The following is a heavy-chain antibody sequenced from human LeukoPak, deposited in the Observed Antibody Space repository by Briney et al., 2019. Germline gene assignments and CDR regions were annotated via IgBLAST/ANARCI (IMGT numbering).Heavy chain of an antibody. D-gene: IGHD3-22*01. CDR2: IYYSGST. J-gene: IGHJ1*01. V-gene: IGHV4-59*01. CDR3: ARSEMYYYDSSGYYPKYFQH. CDR1: GGSISSYY. Sequence: RSSETLSPTCTVSGGSISSYYWSWIRQPPGKGLEWIGYIYYSGSTNYNPSLKSRVTISVDTSKNQFSLKLSSVTAADTAVYYCARSEMYYYDSSGYYPKYFQHWGQGTLVTVSS.